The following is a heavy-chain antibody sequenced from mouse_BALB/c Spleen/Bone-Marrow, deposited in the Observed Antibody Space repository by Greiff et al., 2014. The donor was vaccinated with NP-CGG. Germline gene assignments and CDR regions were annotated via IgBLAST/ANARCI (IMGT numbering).Heavy chain of an antibody. CDR1: GYTFTSYW. CDR2: IYPSDSYT. Sequence: VQLQQSXAELVRPGASVKLSCKASGYTFTSYWINWVKQRPGQGLEWIGNIYPSDSYTNYNQKFKDKATLTVDKSSSTAYMQLSSPTSEDSAVYYCTRRGTGNAMDYWGQGTSVTVSS. CDR3: TRRGTGNAMDY. V-gene: IGHV1-69*02. J-gene: IGHJ4*01. D-gene: IGHD3-3*01.